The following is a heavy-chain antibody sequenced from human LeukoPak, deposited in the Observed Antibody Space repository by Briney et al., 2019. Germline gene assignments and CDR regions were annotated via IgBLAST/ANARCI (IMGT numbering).Heavy chain of an antibody. CDR2: IHYSGSA. Sequence: SETLSLTCGVSGYSISSSNWWGWIRQPPGKGLEWIGYIHYSGSAYYNPSLKSRVTMSVDTSKNQFSLKLNSVTAVDTAVYYCASRMYGGSGRYFHHWGQGTLVTVSS. J-gene: IGHJ1*01. CDR1: GYSISSSNW. CDR3: ASRMYGGSGRYFHH. V-gene: IGHV4-28*01. D-gene: IGHD6-13*01.